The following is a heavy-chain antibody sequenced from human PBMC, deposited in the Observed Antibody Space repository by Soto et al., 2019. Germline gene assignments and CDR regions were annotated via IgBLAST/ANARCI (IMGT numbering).Heavy chain of an antibody. CDR3: SRDRIQLWGTVMGE. D-gene: IGHD5-18*01. CDR1: GYTFTSYG. J-gene: IGHJ4*02. V-gene: IGHV1-18*01. CDR2: ISAYNGNT. Sequence: QVQLVQSGAEVKKPGASVKVSCKASGYTFTSYGISWVRQAPGQGLEWMGWISAYNGNTNYAQKLQGRVTMTTDTSTSTSYMELRSLRSDDTDVYYCSRDRIQLWGTVMGEWGQGTLVTVSS.